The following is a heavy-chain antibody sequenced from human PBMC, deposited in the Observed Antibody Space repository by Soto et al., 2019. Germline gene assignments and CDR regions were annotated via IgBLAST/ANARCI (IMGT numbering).Heavy chain of an antibody. CDR3: ARSVVRGVMGSYYYNGMDV. D-gene: IGHD3-10*01. J-gene: IGHJ6*02. V-gene: IGHV4-30-2*01. CDR2: IYQSGST. Sequence: SETLSLTCAVSGGSISSGGNSWSWIRQPPGKGLEWIGYIYQSGSTYYNPSLKSRVTISVDRSKNQFSLKLSSVTAADTAVYYCARSVVRGVMGSYYYNGMDVWGQGTTVTSP. CDR1: GGSISSGGNS.